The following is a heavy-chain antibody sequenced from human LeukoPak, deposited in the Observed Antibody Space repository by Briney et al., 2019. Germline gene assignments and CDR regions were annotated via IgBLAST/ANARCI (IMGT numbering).Heavy chain of an antibody. CDR1: GFSFNNAW. CDR2: IKRIEDGGTT. Sequence: GGSRRLSCAGSGFSFNNAWMSWVRQAPGKGLEWVARIKRIEDGGTTDYAASVKGRFTISRDDSKTTLFLQMSSLKTEDTALYYCTADVPGSDYPFDFWGQGTLVTVSS. J-gene: IGHJ4*02. D-gene: IGHD5-12*01. CDR3: TADVPGSDYPFDF. V-gene: IGHV3-15*01.